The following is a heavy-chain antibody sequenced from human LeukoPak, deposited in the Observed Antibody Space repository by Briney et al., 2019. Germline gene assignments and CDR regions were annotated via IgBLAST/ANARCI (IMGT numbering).Heavy chain of an antibody. D-gene: IGHD4-17*01. V-gene: IGHV4-59*08. Sequence: SETLSLTCSVSGGSISSYYWSWVRQPPGKGLEWIGNIYYTGSTNYNPSLKSRVIISIDASKNQFSLRLSSVTAADTAVYYCADLGDYAVFGLDYWGQGTLVTVSS. CDR2: IYYTGST. CDR3: ADLGDYAVFGLDY. J-gene: IGHJ4*02. CDR1: GGSISSYY.